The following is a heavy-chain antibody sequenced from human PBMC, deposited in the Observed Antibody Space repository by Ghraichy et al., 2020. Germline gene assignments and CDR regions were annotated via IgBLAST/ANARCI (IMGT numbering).Heavy chain of an antibody. Sequence: ASVKVSCKASGYTFTSYAMHWVRQAPGQRLEWMGWINAGNGNTKYSQKFQGRVTITRDTSASTAYMELSSLRSEDTAVYYCAREVVTARYWYFDLWGRGTLFTVPS. J-gene: IGHJ2*01. D-gene: IGHD2-21*02. CDR3: AREVVTARYWYFDL. CDR1: GYTFTSYA. V-gene: IGHV1-3*01. CDR2: INAGNGNT.